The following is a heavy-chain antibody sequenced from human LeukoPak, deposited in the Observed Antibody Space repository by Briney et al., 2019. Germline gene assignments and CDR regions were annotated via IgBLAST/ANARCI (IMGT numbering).Heavy chain of an antibody. CDR2: IYASGST. V-gene: IGHV4-61*02. CDR1: GGSISSGSYY. CDR3: ARDASGRKDY. D-gene: IGHD1-26*01. Sequence: SETLSLTCTVSGGSISSGSYYWSWIRQPAGKGLEWIGRIYASGSTNYNPSLKSRVTISVDTSKNQFSLKLSSVTAADTAVYHCARDASGRKDYWGQGTLVTVSS. J-gene: IGHJ4*02.